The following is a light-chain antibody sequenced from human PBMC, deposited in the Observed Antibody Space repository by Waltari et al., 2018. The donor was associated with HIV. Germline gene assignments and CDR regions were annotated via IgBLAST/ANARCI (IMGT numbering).Light chain of an antibody. Sequence: DIQMTQSPSTLSASVGDRVTITCRASQKISSWLAWYQQKPGKAPNLLIYQGSTLQGGVPSRFSGSGSGTDFTLTINNLQSDDFVTYYCQQYDTFPYTFGPGTNLEIK. J-gene: IGKJ2*01. V-gene: IGKV1-5*01. CDR3: QQYDTFPYT. CDR2: QGS. CDR1: QKISSW.